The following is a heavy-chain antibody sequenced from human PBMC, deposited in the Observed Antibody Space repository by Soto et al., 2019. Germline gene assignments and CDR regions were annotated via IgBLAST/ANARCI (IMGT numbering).Heavy chain of an antibody. J-gene: IGHJ6*02. Sequence: GSLRLSCAASGFTFSSYAMSWVRPAPGKGLEWGSAISGSGGSPYYADSVKGRFTISRDNSKNTLYLQMNSLRAEDTAVYYCAKDRAGFYYGMDVWAQRTTVPVSS. CDR2: ISGSGGSP. V-gene: IGHV3-23*01. CDR3: AKDRAGFYYGMDV. CDR1: GFTFSSYA.